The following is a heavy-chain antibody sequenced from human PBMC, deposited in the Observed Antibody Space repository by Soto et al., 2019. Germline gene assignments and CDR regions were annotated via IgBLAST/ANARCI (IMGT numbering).Heavy chain of an antibody. J-gene: IGHJ4*02. CDR2: INPNTGAT. Sequence: ASVKFSCKASGYTFTAYFIHWVRQAPGQGLEWMGWINPNTGATNYAQKFQGRVTLTRDTSITTAHMELSRLRSDDTAMYFCARDGSTIVTTNNPYYFDFWGQGTLVTVSS. D-gene: IGHD4-17*01. V-gene: IGHV1-2*02. CDR3: ARDGSTIVTTNNPYYFDF. CDR1: GYTFTAYF.